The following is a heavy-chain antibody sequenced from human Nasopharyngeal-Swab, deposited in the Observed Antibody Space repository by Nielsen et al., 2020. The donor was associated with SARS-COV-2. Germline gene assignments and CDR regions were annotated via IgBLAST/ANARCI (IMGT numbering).Heavy chain of an antibody. D-gene: IGHD2-2*01. CDR3: TTQKGPTALDY. Sequence: GESLKISCAASGYTISNVWMNWVRQAPGKGPEWVGRIQSEIDGGTRDYAAPVKGRFTISRDDSRNTLYLQMNSLKTEDTALYYCTTQKGPTALDYWGQGTLVTVSS. CDR1: GYTISNVW. J-gene: IGHJ4*02. V-gene: IGHV3-15*07. CDR2: IQSEIDGGTR.